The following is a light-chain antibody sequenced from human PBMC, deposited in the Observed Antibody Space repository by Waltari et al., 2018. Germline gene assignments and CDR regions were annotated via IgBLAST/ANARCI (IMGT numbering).Light chain of an antibody. CDR3: TSYTTTSTLVL. J-gene: IGLJ2*01. CDR1: TSDIGGYNY. V-gene: IGLV2-14*03. Sequence: QSALTQPASVSGSPGQSIPISCTGTTSDIGGYNYVSWYQQHPGRAPKLMSYDVTDRPSGISIRFSGSKSGNTASLTISGLRAEDEVYYYCTSYTTTSTLVLFGGGTKLTVL. CDR2: DVT.